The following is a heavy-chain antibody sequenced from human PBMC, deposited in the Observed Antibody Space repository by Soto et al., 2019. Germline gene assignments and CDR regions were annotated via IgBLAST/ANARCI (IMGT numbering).Heavy chain of an antibody. D-gene: IGHD6-19*01. CDR3: ATADGSGWYGDYFDY. Sequence: ASVKVCCKVSGYTLTELSMHWVRQAPGKGLEWMGGFDPEDGETIYAQKFQGRVTMTEDTSTDTAYMELSSLRSEDTAVYYCATADGSGWYGDYFDYWGQGTLVTVSS. J-gene: IGHJ4*02. V-gene: IGHV1-24*01. CDR1: GYTLTELS. CDR2: FDPEDGET.